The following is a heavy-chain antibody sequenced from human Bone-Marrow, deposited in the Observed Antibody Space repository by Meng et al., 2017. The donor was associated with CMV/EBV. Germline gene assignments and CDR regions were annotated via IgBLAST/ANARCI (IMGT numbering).Heavy chain of an antibody. Sequence: SVKVSCKASGYTFTGYYMHWVRQAPGQGLEWIGWIVVGSGNTNYAQKFQERVTITRDMSTNTAYMELSSLRSEDTAVYYCAAEHVDTAMVLSFWGQGTLVTVSS. J-gene: IGHJ4*02. CDR2: IVVGSGNT. CDR1: GYTFTGYY. V-gene: IGHV1-58*02. D-gene: IGHD5-18*01. CDR3: AAEHVDTAMVLSF.